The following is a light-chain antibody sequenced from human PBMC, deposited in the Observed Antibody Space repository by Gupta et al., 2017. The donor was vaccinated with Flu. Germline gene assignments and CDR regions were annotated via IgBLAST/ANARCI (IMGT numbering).Light chain of an antibody. J-gene: IGLJ2*01. Sequence: QSALTQPPSASGSPGQSITISCTGTSSDVGGHNFVSWYQQHPGKAPKLIILEVSERPSGVPDRFSGSKSGNTASLTVSGLQADDEGDYYCSSYATSNNVIFGGGTKLTVL. CDR1: SSDVGGHNF. CDR3: SSYATSNNVI. V-gene: IGLV2-8*01. CDR2: EVS.